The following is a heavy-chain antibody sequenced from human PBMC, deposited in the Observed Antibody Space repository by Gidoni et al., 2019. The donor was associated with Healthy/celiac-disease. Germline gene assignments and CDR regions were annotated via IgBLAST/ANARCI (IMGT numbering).Heavy chain of an antibody. CDR2: IYHSGST. Sequence: QVQLQESGPGLVKPSETLSLTCTVSGYSISSGYYWGWIRQPPGKGLEWIGSIYHSGSTYYTPSLKSRVPISVDTSKNQFSLKLSSVTAADTAVYYCARYQPDYGDYFDYWGQGTLVTVSS. D-gene: IGHD4-17*01. J-gene: IGHJ4*02. CDR1: GYSISSGYY. CDR3: ARYQPDYGDYFDY. V-gene: IGHV4-38-2*02.